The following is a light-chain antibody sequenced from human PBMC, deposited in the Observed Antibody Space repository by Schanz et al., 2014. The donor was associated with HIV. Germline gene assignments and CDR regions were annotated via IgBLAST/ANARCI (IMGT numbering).Light chain of an antibody. J-gene: IGLJ2*01. CDR1: SSNIGANT. Sequence: QSVLTQPPSASGTPGQRVTISCSGGSSNIGANTVHWYQQLPGTAPRLLVYGQNERPSGVPDRFTGSQSGTSASLAISGLQFDDETLYYCAAWDYTLKGPLFGGGTKLTVL. CDR3: AAWDYTLKGPL. CDR2: GQN. V-gene: IGLV1-44*01.